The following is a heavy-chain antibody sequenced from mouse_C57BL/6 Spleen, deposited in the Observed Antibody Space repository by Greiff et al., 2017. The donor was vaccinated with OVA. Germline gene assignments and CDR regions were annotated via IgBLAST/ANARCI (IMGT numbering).Heavy chain of an antibody. D-gene: IGHD3-2*02. J-gene: IGHJ2*01. CDR2: IYPGSGST. CDR1: GYTFTSYW. CDR3: ARSPTAQATSFDY. V-gene: IGHV1-55*01. Sequence: QVQLQQPGAELVKPGASVKMSCKASGYTFTSYWITWVKQRPGQGLEWIGDIYPGSGSTNYNEKFKSKATLTVDTSTSTAYMQLSSLTSEDSAVYYCARSPTAQATSFDYWGQGTTLTVSS.